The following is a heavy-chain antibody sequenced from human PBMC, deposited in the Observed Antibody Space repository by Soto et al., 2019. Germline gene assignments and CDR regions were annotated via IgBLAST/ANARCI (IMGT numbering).Heavy chain of an antibody. CDR2: ISSSSSYI. J-gene: IGHJ4*02. CDR3: ASSRMAGYHSRDY. Sequence: EVQLVESGGGLVKPGGSLRLSCAASGFTFSSYSMHWVRQAPGKGLEWVASISSSSSYIYYADSVKGRFTISRDNSKNSLYRQMISLRAEDTAVYYCASSRMAGYHSRDYWGKGPLVTVSS. V-gene: IGHV3-21*01. CDR1: GFTFSSYS. D-gene: IGHD6-19*01.